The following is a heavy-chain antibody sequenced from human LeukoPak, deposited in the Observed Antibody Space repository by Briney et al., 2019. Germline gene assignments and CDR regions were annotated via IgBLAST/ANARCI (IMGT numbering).Heavy chain of an antibody. CDR1: GFTSDDYA. D-gene: IGHD6-19*01. CDR3: AKSPSGSGWYYFDY. CDR2: ISWNSGSI. J-gene: IGHJ4*02. V-gene: IGHV3-9*02. Sequence: QPGRSLRLSCAASGFTSDDYAMHWVRQAPGKGLEWVSGISWNSGSIGYADSVKGRFTISRDNAKNSLYLQMNSLRAEDMALYYCAKSPSGSGWYYFDYWGQGTLVTVSS.